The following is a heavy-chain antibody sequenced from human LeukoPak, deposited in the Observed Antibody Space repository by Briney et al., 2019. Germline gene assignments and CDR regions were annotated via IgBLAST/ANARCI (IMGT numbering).Heavy chain of an antibody. V-gene: IGHV3-23*01. J-gene: IGHJ4*02. CDR1: GFTFSSYA. Sequence: GGSLRLSCAASGFTFSSYAMSWVRQAPGKGLEWVSAISGSGGSTYYADSVKGRFTISRDNSKNTLYLQMNSLRAEDTAVYYCAKDPYCGGDCYPAPWGQGTLVTVSS. CDR3: AKDPYCGGDCYPAP. D-gene: IGHD2-21*02. CDR2: ISGSGGST.